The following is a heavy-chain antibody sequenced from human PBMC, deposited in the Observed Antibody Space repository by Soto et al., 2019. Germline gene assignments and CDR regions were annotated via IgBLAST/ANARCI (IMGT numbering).Heavy chain of an antibody. CDR2: VDSAGSGT. CDR3: DTVFEH. CDR1: GITFSGFW. V-gene: IGHV3-74*01. J-gene: IGHJ4*02. Sequence: VPLVESGGGSVQPGGSLRLSCVASGITFSGFWMHWVRQVPGQGLVWVARVDSAGSGTSYADSVKGRFTISRDNAKNTLSLQMDSLRVEDTAVYYCDTVFEHWGQGIPVTVSS.